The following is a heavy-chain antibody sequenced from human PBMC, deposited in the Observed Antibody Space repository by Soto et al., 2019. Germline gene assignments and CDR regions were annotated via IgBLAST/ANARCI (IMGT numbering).Heavy chain of an antibody. J-gene: IGHJ5*02. CDR2: IYWDGDK. CDR1: GFSLSTSGAA. CDR3: AHRATMTIFGLIIDNGIWFDP. D-gene: IGHD3-3*01. V-gene: IGHV2-5*02. Sequence: QINLIASGPTLVKPTQTLTLTCTFSGFSLSTSGAAVGWVRQPQGRALEWLALIYWDGDKRYNAALGNRLTITKDTSMNQVVLTLTNVDPADTATYYCAHRATMTIFGLIIDNGIWFDPWGQGTRVIVSS.